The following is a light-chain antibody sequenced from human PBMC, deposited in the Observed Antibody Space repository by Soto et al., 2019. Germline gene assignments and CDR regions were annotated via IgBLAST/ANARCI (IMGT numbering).Light chain of an antibody. J-gene: IGKJ1*01. CDR2: GAS. Sequence: EIVLTQSPGTLSLSPRERATLSCRASQSVGSSYLAWYQQKPGQAPRLLIYGASSRATGIPDRFSGSGSVTDFTLSINRLEPEDFAVYYCQQYGSSPRSFGQGTKVEI. V-gene: IGKV3-20*01. CDR3: QQYGSSPRS. CDR1: QSVGSSY.